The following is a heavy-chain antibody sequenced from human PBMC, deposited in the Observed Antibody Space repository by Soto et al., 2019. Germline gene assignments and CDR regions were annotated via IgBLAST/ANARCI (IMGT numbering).Heavy chain of an antibody. D-gene: IGHD3-16*01. CDR2: IKKNTSSYTT. CDR1: GFTFSDHY. V-gene: IGHV3-72*01. J-gene: IGHJ4*02. Sequence: EVLLVESGGGLVQPGGSMRLSCAASGFTFSDHYMDWVRQAPGKGLEWAGRIKKNTSSYTTEYAATVNVRLIISRDASHNSLYLQINSLTTEDTAVYYCVRDWGIGRLYWGKGTLVTVAS. CDR3: VRDWGIGRLY.